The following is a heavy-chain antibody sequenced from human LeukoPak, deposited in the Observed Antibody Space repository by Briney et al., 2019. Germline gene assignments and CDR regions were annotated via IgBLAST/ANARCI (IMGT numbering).Heavy chain of an antibody. D-gene: IGHD4-11*01. V-gene: IGHV3-7*01. CDR2: IKQDGSEK. CDR1: GFTFSTYW. CDR3: VTTVSGYFDQ. J-gene: IGHJ1*01. Sequence: GGSLRLSCAASGFTFSTYWMSWVRQAPGQGLEWVANIKQDGSEKYYVDSVTGRFIISRDNAKNSLYLQMNSLRVEDTAVYYRVTTVSGYFDQWGQGALVTVSS.